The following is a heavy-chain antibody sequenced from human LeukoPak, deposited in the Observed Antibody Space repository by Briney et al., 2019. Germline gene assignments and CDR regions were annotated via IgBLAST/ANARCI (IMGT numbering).Heavy chain of an antibody. D-gene: IGHD6-19*01. J-gene: IGHJ6*02. CDR2: ISSSSSYI. Sequence: GGSLRLACAASGFTFSSYSMNWVRQAPGKGLEWVSSISSSSSYIYYADSVRGRFTISRDNAKNSLYLQMNSLRAEDTAVYYCARAHSSGWPSYYYYYGMDVWGQGTTVTVSS. CDR3: ARAHSSGWPSYYYYYGMDV. CDR1: GFTFSSYS. V-gene: IGHV3-21*01.